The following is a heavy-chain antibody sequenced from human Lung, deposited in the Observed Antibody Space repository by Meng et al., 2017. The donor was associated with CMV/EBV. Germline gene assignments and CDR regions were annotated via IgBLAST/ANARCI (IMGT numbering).Heavy chain of an antibody. CDR3: ARSILSNGFDAFDI. Sequence: GGSLCLXXEASGFIVSSTYMSWVRQAPGKGLEWVSVIYSGGTTFKANPVKGRFTISRDNSKNTLFLQMNRLRAEDTAVYYCARSILSNGFDAFDIWGQGTMVTVSS. J-gene: IGHJ3*02. D-gene: IGHD2/OR15-2a*01. CDR2: IYSGGTT. V-gene: IGHV3-53*01. CDR1: GFIVSSTY.